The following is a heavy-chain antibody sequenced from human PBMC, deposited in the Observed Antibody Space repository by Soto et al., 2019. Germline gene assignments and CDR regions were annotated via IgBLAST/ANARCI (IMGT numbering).Heavy chain of an antibody. CDR2: IYYSGST. CDR1: GGSISSGGYY. V-gene: IGHV4-31*03. Sequence: QVQLQESGPGLVKPSQTLSLTCTVSGGSISSGGYYWSWIRQHPGKGLEWIGYIYYSGSTYYNPSLKGRVTISVDTSKNQFSRKLSSVTAADTAVYYCARGRSSTSPYPIGYWGQGTLVTVSS. J-gene: IGHJ4*02. CDR3: ARGRSSTSPYPIGY. D-gene: IGHD2-2*01.